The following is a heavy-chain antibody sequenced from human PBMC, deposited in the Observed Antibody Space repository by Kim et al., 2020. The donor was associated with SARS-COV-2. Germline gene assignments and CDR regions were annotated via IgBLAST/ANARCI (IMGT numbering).Heavy chain of an antibody. J-gene: IGHJ4*02. CDR3: SRHSGKHGDRGFDN. CDR2: IRSKPNNYAT. Sequence: GGSLRLSCAASGFTFSASAMHWVRQASGKGLEWVGRIRSKPNNYATSYAASVTGRFTISRDDSPNTVYLQMDSLKTDDTAVYFCSRHSGKHGDRGFDNWGQGTLVTVSS. D-gene: IGHD4-17*01. V-gene: IGHV3-73*01. CDR1: GFTFSASA.